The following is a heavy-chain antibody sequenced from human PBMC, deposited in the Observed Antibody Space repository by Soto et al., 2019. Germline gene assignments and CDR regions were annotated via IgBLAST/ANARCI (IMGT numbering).Heavy chain of an antibody. CDR2: IYTSGST. CDR1: GGSISSCY. J-gene: IGHJ5*02. Sequence: TLSLTCTVSGGSISSCYWSWIRQPAGKGLEWIGRIYTSGSTNYNPSLKSLVTMSVDTSKNQFSLKLSSVTAADTAVYYCARAQFYSGSGNYYNLMFDPWGQGTQVTVSS. CDR3: ARAQFYSGSGNYYNLMFDP. V-gene: IGHV4-4*07. D-gene: IGHD3-10*01.